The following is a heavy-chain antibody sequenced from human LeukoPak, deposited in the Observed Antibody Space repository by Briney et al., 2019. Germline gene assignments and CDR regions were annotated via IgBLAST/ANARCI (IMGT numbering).Heavy chain of an antibody. D-gene: IGHD3-10*01. CDR2: ITGGGDST. CDR3: AVSKNIGELLHSRLDY. J-gene: IGHJ4*02. CDR1: GFTFSTYA. V-gene: IGHV3-23*01. Sequence: PGGSLRLSCAASGFTFSTYAMTWVRQAPGKGLEWVSAITGGGDSTFYADSVKGRFTISRDNSRNTLYLQMNGLRAEDTAVYYCAVSKNIGELLHSRLDYWGQGTLVTVSS.